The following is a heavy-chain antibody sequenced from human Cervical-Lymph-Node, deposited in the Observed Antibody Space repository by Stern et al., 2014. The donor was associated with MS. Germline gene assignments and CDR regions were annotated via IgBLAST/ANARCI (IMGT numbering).Heavy chain of an antibody. Sequence: EVQLVESGGGVLQPGGSLRLSCTASGFTVSRDYMTWVRQAPGKGLEWGSLITNVGSTFYTDSVKGRFTISRDDSKNTVYLHMTSLRAEDTAMYYCARDTSSPERSDWWGQGTLVTVSS. CDR2: ITNVGST. CDR3: ARDTSSPERSDW. J-gene: IGHJ4*02. CDR1: GFTVSRDY. V-gene: IGHV3-53*01. D-gene: IGHD1-1*01.